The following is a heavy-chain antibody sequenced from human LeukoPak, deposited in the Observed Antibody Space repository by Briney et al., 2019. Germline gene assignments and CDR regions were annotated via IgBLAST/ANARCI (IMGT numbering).Heavy chain of an antibody. V-gene: IGHV4-59*11. CDR3: ARDLVTVTKGFDI. J-gene: IGHJ3*02. Sequence: KASETLSLTCAVSADSFSGHYWTWIRQPPGKGLEWIGYISYIGSTNYNPSLKSRVTISIDTSKNQFSLKLSSVTAADTAVYYCARDLVTVTKGFDIWGQGTMVSVSS. CDR2: ISYIGST. D-gene: IGHD4-17*01. CDR1: ADSFSGHY.